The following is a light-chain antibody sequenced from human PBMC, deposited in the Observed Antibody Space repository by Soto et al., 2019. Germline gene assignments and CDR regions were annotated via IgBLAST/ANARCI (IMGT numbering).Light chain of an antibody. J-gene: IGLJ2*01. CDR1: SSDVGGYDY. CDR2: DVY. Sequence: QSVLTQPPSASGSPGQSVTISCTGTSSDVGGYDYVSWYQQHAGKAPKLMIYDVYKRPSGVPDRFSGSKSGNTASLTVSGLRADDEADYYCSSYAGSNNLVFGGGTKLTVL. CDR3: SSYAGSNNLV. V-gene: IGLV2-8*01.